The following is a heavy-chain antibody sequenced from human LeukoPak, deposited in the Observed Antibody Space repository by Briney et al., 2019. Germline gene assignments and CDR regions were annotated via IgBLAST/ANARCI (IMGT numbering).Heavy chain of an antibody. CDR3: AKVLSFLPLQWAFDI. D-gene: IGHD4-11*01. Sequence: GGSLRLSCAASGFTVSSNYMSWVRQAPGRGLEWVSVISGSGGSTYYADSVKGRFTISRDNSKNTLYLQMNSLRAEDTAVYYCAKVLSFLPLQWAFDIWGQGTMVTVSS. J-gene: IGHJ3*02. CDR1: GFTVSSNY. CDR2: ISGSGGST. V-gene: IGHV3-23*01.